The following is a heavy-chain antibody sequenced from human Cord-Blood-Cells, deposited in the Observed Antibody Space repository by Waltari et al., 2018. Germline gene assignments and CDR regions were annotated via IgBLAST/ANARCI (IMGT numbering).Heavy chain of an antibody. CDR3: ARRGGLGWYFDL. D-gene: IGHD3-10*01. CDR1: GYSISSGYY. Sequence: QVQLQESGPGLVKPSETLSLTCAVSGYSISSGYYWGWIRQPPGKGLEWIGSIYHSGSTYYNPSLKSRVTISVDTSKNQFSLKLSSVTAADTAVYYCARRGGLGWYFDLWGRGTLVTVSS. CDR2: IYHSGST. V-gene: IGHV4-38-2*01. J-gene: IGHJ2*01.